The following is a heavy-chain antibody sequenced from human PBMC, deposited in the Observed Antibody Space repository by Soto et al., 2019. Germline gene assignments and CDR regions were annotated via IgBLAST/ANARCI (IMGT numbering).Heavy chain of an antibody. CDR3: ARDRAGYYSHFVY. D-gene: IGHD3-22*01. CDR1: RGTFTNNL. Sequence: QVYLVQSGAEVKKPGSSVKVSCKALRGTFTNNLFSWVRQPPGQGLEWMGGIMPFFGSGNYAQKFQGRINITADESTSSVYLELTSLRSEDTAVYYCARDRAGYYSHFVYWGQGTLVTVSS. CDR2: IMPFFGSG. J-gene: IGHJ4*02. V-gene: IGHV1-69*01.